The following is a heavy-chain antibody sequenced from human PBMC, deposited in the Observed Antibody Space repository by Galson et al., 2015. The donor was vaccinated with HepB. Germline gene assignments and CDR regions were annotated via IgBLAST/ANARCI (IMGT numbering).Heavy chain of an antibody. V-gene: IGHV6-1*01. Sequence: CAISGDSVSSNRAAWNWIRQSPSRGLEWLGRTYYRSKWSSDYAASVKSRITINADTSKNQFSLQLNSVTPEDTAFYYCARGHYYDSTGAYYFDDWGQGTLVTVSS. J-gene: IGHJ4*02. CDR1: GDSVSSNRAA. CDR2: TYYRSKWSS. CDR3: ARGHYYDSTGAYYFDD. D-gene: IGHD3-22*01.